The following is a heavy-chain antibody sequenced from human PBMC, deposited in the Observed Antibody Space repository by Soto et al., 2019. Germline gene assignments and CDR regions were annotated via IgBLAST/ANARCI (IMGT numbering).Heavy chain of an antibody. V-gene: IGHV1-18*01. CDR2: VSTYNGDT. CDR1: GYTFSSYG. Sequence: QVHLVQYGAEVKEPGASVKVSCKASGYTFSSYGINWVRQAPGQGLEWMGWVSTYNGDTKYAPRLQGRVTMTTDTSTSTANMELRSLISDDTAIYYCARGYCNSPSCSGRDWFDPWGQGTLVTVSP. J-gene: IGHJ5*02. D-gene: IGHD2-2*01. CDR3: ARGYCNSPSCSGRDWFDP.